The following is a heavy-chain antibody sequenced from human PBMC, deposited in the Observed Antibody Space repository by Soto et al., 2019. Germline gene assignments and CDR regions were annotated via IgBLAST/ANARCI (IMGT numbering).Heavy chain of an antibody. D-gene: IGHD6-13*01. CDR3: AKVQDSSSWSYYFDY. Sequence: EVQLLESGGGLVQPGVSLRLSCAASGFTFSSYAMSWVRQAPGKGLEWVSAISGSGGSTYYADSVKGRFTISRDNSKNTLYLQMNSLRAEDTAVYYCAKVQDSSSWSYYFDYWGQGTLVTVSS. CDR1: GFTFSSYA. CDR2: ISGSGGST. V-gene: IGHV3-23*01. J-gene: IGHJ4*02.